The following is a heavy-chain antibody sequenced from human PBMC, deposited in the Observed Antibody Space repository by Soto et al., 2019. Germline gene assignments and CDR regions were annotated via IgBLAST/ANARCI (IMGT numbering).Heavy chain of an antibody. D-gene: IGHD3-10*01. V-gene: IGHV4-39*01. CDR3: AVYGLGSTGNAY. Sequence: QLQESGPGLVKPSETLSLTCSVSGGSIDSSNYYWGWIRQPPGKTLEWIGSIFHSGSTSYNPSLMSRVTIPVKTSNNHFSLKVNYVPAADTAVYYCAVYGLGSTGNAYWAQGPLVTVSS. CDR1: GGSIDSSNYY. CDR2: IFHSGST. J-gene: IGHJ4*02.